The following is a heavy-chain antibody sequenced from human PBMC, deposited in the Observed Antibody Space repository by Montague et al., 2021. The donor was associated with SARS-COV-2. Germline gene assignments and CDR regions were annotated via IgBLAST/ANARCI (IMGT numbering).Heavy chain of an antibody. J-gene: IGHJ3*02. CDR1: GFSFSTYS. CDR3: ARENTIFDAFDI. Sequence: SLRLSCAASGFSFSTYSIHWVRQAPGKGLEWVSSISSSGSYVCYADSVKGRFTISRDNAKNSLYLHMNSLRAEDTAVYYCARENTIFDAFDIWGQGTMVTVSS. V-gene: IGHV3-21*01. D-gene: IGHD3-3*02. CDR2: ISSSGSYV.